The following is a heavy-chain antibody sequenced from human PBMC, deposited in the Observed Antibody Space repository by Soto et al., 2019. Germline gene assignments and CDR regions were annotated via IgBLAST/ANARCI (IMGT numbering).Heavy chain of an antibody. Sequence: SVKGSWKAAGGTFSSHAISWVRQAPGQGLEWMGGTIPFFKATNYAQKFQGRVTITADDATSTAYMDLYSLRSEDTAVYYCARDVPLNYYDGTYSYYAMDVWGQGTTVTAP. V-gene: IGHV1-69*13. CDR2: TIPFFKAT. D-gene: IGHD3-16*01. J-gene: IGHJ6*02. CDR3: ARDVPLNYYDGTYSYYAMDV. CDR1: GGTFSSHA.